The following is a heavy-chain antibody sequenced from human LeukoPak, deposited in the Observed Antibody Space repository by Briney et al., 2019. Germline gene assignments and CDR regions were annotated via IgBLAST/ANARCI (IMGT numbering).Heavy chain of an antibody. CDR3: AREFTSCSGGSRYSVFGY. CDR1: GGSISSYY. Sequence: PSETLSLTCTVSGGSISSYYWSWIRQPPGKGLEWIGYIYYSGSTNYNPSLKSRVTISVDTSKNQFSLKLSSVTAADTAVYYCAREFTSCSGGSRYSVFGYWGQGTLVTVSS. V-gene: IGHV4-59*01. CDR2: IYYSGST. J-gene: IGHJ4*02. D-gene: IGHD2-15*01.